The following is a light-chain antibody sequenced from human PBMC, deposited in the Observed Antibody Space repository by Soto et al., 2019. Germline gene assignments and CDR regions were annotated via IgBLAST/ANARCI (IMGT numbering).Light chain of an antibody. J-gene: IGKJ2*01. Sequence: DIQMTQSPSTLSASVGDRVTITCRASQSISSWLAWYQQKPGKAPKLLIYDASSLESGVPSRFSGSGSWTEFTLTISSLQPDDFATYYCQQYNSYHTFGQGTKLEIK. CDR3: QQYNSYHT. V-gene: IGKV1-5*01. CDR1: QSISSW. CDR2: DAS.